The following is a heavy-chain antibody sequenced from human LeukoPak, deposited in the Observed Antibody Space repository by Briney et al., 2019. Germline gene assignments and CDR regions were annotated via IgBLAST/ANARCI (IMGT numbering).Heavy chain of an antibody. D-gene: IGHD3-3*01. Sequence: GGSLRLSCAASGFTFSSYSMNWVRQAPGKGLEWVSYISSSSSTIYYADSVKGRFTISRDNAKNSLYLQMNSLRAEDTAVYYCARDRYYDFWSGYYIPYYMDVWGKGTTVTVSS. CDR1: GFTFSSYS. V-gene: IGHV3-48*01. CDR3: ARDRYYDFWSGYYIPYYMDV. CDR2: ISSSSSTI. J-gene: IGHJ6*03.